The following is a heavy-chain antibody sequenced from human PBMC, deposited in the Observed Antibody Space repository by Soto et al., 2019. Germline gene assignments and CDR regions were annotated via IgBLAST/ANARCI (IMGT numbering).Heavy chain of an antibody. Sequence: QVQLQESGPGLVKPSETLSLTCTDSGGSISSYFWSWIRQPPGKGLEWFGYIYYTGRTTYHPSLSGRVTVSVDTSLTHFSLQLSFVTDADTGVYFCATFTWYFDLWCRGTRVSVSS. CDR2: IYYTGRT. CDR3: ATFTWYFDL. V-gene: IGHV4-59*01. J-gene: IGHJ2*01. CDR1: GGSISSYF.